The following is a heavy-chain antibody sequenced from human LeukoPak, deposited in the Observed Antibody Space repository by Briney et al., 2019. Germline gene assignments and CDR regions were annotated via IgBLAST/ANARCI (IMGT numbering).Heavy chain of an antibody. CDR2: IYYSGST. CDR1: GGSISSYY. D-gene: IGHD6-13*01. J-gene: IGHJ4*02. V-gene: IGHV4-59*01. Sequence: PSETLSLTCTVSGGSISSYYWSWIRQPPGKGLEWIGYIYYSGSTNYNPSLKSRVTISVDTSKNQFSLKLSSVTAADTAAYYCARAGSSSWYSDYFDYWGQGTLVTVSS. CDR3: ARAGSSSWYSDYFDY.